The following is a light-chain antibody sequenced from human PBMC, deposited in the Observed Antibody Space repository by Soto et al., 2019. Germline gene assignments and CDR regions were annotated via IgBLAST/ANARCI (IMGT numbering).Light chain of an antibody. Sequence: DIQVTQSPSSLSASVGDTVTITFGTSQSIRGKLSWYQQIPGKAAKLLIYAASRLQSGVPSRFSASGSGTEFTLTISSLHPDDFASYYCQQSYSRVTFGQGTKV. CDR3: QQSYSRVT. V-gene: IGKV1-39*01. CDR2: AAS. J-gene: IGKJ1*01. CDR1: QSIRGK.